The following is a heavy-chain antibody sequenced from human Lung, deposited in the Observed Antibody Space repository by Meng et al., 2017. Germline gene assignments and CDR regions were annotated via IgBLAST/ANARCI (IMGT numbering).Heavy chain of an antibody. CDR2: INHSGST. V-gene: IGHV4-34*01. CDR3: ARGPTTMAHDFDY. J-gene: IGHJ4*02. Sequence: LRQGGAGLLKPPQPLSLTCVVSGGSFGDYYWSWISQPPGKWLECIGEINHSGSTNYNPSLESRANISVDTSQNNLSLKLSSVTAADSAVYYCARGPTTMAHDFDYWGQGTLVTVSS. CDR1: GGSFGDYY. D-gene: IGHD4-11*01.